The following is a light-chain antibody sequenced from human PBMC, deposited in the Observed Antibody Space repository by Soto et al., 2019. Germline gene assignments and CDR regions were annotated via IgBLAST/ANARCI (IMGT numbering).Light chain of an antibody. Sequence: EIVLTQSPATLSSFQVDIVSLSGRASQYINTRLAWYQHRPGQAPRLLIYQTSIRAAGIPARFSASGTGTDFTLTISDVQPEDFAVYYCHQRKSWPRTFGQGTKVDIK. J-gene: IGKJ1*01. V-gene: IGKV3-11*01. CDR2: QTS. CDR3: HQRKSWPRT. CDR1: QYINTR.